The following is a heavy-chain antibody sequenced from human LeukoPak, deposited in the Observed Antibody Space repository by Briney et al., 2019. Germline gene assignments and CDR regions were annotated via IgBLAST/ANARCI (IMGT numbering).Heavy chain of an antibody. CDR2: IYYSGST. V-gene: IGHV4-59*08. CDR3: ARRPYDDYVWGSYRSHDAFDI. D-gene: IGHD3-16*02. CDR1: GGSISSYY. J-gene: IGHJ3*02. Sequence: SETLSLTCTVSGGSISSYYWSWIRQPPGKGLEWIGYIYYSGSTNYNPSLKSRVTISVDTSKNQFSLKLSSVTAADTAVYYCARRPYDDYVWGSYRSHDAFDIWGQGTMVTVSP.